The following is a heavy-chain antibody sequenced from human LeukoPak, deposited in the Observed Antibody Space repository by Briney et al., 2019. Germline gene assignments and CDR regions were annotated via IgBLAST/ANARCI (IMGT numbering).Heavy chain of an antibody. J-gene: IGHJ4*02. CDR3: AKGGHRSPFDY. CDR2: ISGFGEST. D-gene: IGHD2-21*01. V-gene: IGHV3-23*01. Sequence: PGGSLRLSCEASGFIFFNSAMTWVRQAPGKGLEWVSTISGFGESTYHADSVKGRFTISRDQFKSTLYLQMNSPRVEDTAIYYCAKGGHRSPFDYWGQGALVTVSS. CDR1: GFIFFNSA.